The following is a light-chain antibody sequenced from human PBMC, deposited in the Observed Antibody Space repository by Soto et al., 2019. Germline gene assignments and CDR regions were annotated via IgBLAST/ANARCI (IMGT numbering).Light chain of an antibody. Sequence: IQLTQSPSSLSASVGDRVTISCRASQGNNSFVAWYQQKSGKVPKLLIYAASTLQSGVPSRFSGSGSGTDFPLTISSLQPEDFATNYSQQLNARRFSFGQGTTLDIQ. J-gene: IGKJ2*01. CDR3: QQLNARRFS. V-gene: IGKV1-9*01. CDR1: QGNNSF. CDR2: AAS.